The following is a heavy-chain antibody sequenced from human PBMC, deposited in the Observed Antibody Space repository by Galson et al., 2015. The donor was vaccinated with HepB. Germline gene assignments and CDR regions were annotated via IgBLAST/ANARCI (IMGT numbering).Heavy chain of an antibody. J-gene: IGHJ4*02. Sequence: SLRLSCAASGFTFSTYAMSWVRQAPGKGLEWVSGISGSGGSTDYADSVKGRFTISRDNSKNTLYLQMNSLRVEDTAVYYCAKDPSKPPDCTNIRCYPDHWGQGTLVTVSS. D-gene: IGHD2-8*01. CDR2: ISGSGGST. CDR1: GFTFSTYA. V-gene: IGHV3-23*01. CDR3: AKDPSKPPDCTNIRCYPDH.